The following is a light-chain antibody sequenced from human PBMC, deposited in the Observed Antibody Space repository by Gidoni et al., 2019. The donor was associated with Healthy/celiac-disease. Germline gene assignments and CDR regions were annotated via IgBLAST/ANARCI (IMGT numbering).Light chain of an antibody. CDR1: QSISSW. Sequence: IQMTQSPSTLSASVGDRVTITCRDSQSISSWLDWYQQKPGKAPKLLIYDASSLESGVPSRFSGSGSGTEFTLTISSLQPDDFATYYCQQYNSYSYTFGQGTKLEIK. CDR2: DAS. CDR3: QQYNSYSYT. V-gene: IGKV1-5*01. J-gene: IGKJ2*01.